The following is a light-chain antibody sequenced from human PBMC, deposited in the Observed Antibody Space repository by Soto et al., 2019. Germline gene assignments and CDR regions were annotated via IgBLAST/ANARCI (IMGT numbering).Light chain of an antibody. J-gene: IGKJ1*01. CDR3: QQTFSAPGT. CDR2: VTS. V-gene: IGKV1-39*01. Sequence: DIQMTQSPSSLSASVGERVSVTCRTSQNITKFLNWYQEKPGKAPKVLIYVTSNLENGVPSRFSGSGSGTHFTLSISSLQPEDFAPYYCQQTFSAPGTFGPGTRVEVK. CDR1: QNITKF.